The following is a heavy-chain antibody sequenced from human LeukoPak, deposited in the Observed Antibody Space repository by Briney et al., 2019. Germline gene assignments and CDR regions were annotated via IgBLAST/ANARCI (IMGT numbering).Heavy chain of an antibody. J-gene: IGHJ4*02. CDR2: TIPIFGTA. D-gene: IGHD5-12*01. V-gene: IGHV1-69*13. CDR1: GGTFSSYA. CDR3: ARCSRVATEVYFDY. Sequence: SVKVSCKASGGTFSSYAISWARQAPGQGLEWMGGTIPIFGTANYAQKFQGRVTITADESTSTAYMELSSLRSEDTAVYYCARCSRVATEVYFDYWGQGTLVTVSS.